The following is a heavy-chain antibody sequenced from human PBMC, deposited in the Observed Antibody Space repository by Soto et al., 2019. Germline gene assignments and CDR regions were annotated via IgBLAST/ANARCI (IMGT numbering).Heavy chain of an antibody. J-gene: IGHJ4*02. V-gene: IGHV1-2*02. D-gene: IGHD6-19*01. CDR1: GYTFTSYY. CDR3: AREWYSSGWYEGHAFDY. CDR2: INPNSGGT. Sequence: GSVKDSFKACGYTFTSYYMHLVREAPGQGLEWMGWINPNSGGTNYAQKFQGRVTMTRDTSISTADMERRRLRSDDTAVYYCAREWYSSGWYEGHAFDYWGQGTMVTVSS.